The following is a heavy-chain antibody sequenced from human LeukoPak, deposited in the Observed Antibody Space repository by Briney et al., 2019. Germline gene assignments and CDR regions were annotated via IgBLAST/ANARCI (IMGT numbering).Heavy chain of an antibody. V-gene: IGHV3-48*01. CDR3: ARVPWPDTKSRRGGVGY. D-gene: IGHD2-15*01. J-gene: IGHJ4*02. Sequence: PGGSLRLSCTASGFTFSSYSMNWVRQAPGKGLECVSYISGSSSTIYYADSVKGRFTISRDNAKNSLYLQMNSLRAEDTAVYYCARVPWPDTKSRRGGVGYWGQGTLVTVSS. CDR1: GFTFSSYS. CDR2: ISGSSSTI.